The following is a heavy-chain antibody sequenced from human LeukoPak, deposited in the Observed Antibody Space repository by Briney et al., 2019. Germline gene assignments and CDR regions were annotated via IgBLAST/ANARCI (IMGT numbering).Heavy chain of an antibody. CDR1: GYTFTSYG. D-gene: IGHD4-17*01. V-gene: IGHV1-46*01. CDR3: ARGREDYGDYEAWFDP. CDR2: INPSGGST. Sequence: ASVKVSCKASGYTFTSYGISWVRQAPGQGLEWMGIINPSGGSTSYAQKFQGRVTMTRDTSTSTVYMELSSLRSEDTAVYYCARGREDYGDYEAWFDPWGQGTLVTVSS. J-gene: IGHJ5*02.